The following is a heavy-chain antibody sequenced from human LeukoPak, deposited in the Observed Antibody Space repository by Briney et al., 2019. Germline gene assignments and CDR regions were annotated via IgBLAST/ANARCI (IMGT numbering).Heavy chain of an antibody. J-gene: IGHJ4*02. CDR3: AKMPRLKPQQYYYDSSGYYC. Sequence: PGGSLRLFCAASGFTFDRFAMSWVRQAPGKGLEWVSAISGLAGSTYYADSVKGRFTISRDNSKNTLYLQMNSLRAEDTAVYYCAKMPRLKPQQYYYDSSGYYCWGQGTLDTVSS. CDR1: GFTFDRFA. V-gene: IGHV3-23*01. D-gene: IGHD3-22*01. CDR2: ISGLAGST.